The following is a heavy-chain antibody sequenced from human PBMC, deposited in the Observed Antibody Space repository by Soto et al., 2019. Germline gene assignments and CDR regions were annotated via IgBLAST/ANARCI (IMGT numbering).Heavy chain of an antibody. V-gene: IGHV4-34*01. D-gene: IGHD3-10*01. CDR3: ARGLGSGTGNRWLDP. CDR2: INHSGST. Sequence: SETLSLTCAVYGGSFSGYYWSWIRQPPGKGLEWIGEINHSGSTNYNPSLKSRVTISVDTSKNQFSLKPSSVTAADAAVYYCARGLGSGTGNRWLDPRGQGTLVTVSS. CDR1: GGSFSGYY. J-gene: IGHJ5*02.